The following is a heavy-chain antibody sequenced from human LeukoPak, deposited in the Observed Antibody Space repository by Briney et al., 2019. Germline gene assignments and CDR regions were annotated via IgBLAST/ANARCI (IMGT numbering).Heavy chain of an antibody. CDR1: GGSISSSSYY. CDR3: ATLHYYDSSGYYYLDY. D-gene: IGHD3-22*01. J-gene: IGHJ4*02. CDR2: IYYSGST. V-gene: IGHV4-39*01. Sequence: PSETLSLTCTVSGGSISSSSYYWGWIRQPPGKGLEWLGSIYYSGSTYYNPSLKSRVTISVDTSKNQFSLKLSSVTAADTAVYYCATLHYYDSSGYYYLDYWGQGTLVTVSS.